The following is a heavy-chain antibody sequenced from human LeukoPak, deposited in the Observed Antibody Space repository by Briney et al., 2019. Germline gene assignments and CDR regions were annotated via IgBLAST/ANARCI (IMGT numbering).Heavy chain of an antibody. V-gene: IGHV4-31*03. CDR2: IYYSGST. CDR3: ARHPSSSSWYGLGWFDP. Sequence: SQTLSLTCTVSGGSISSGGYYWSWIRQHPGKGLEWIGYIYYSGSTYYNPSLKSRVTISVDTSKNQFSLKLSSVTAADTAVYYCARHPSSSSWYGLGWFDPWGQGTLVTVSS. CDR1: GGSISSGGYY. D-gene: IGHD6-13*01. J-gene: IGHJ5*02.